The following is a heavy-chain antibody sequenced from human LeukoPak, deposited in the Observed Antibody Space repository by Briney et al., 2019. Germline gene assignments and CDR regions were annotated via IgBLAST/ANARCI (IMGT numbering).Heavy chain of an antibody. Sequence: GGSLRLSCVASGFFLSTYIMDWVRQAPGKGLEWVSYISSSSSTIYYADSVKGRFAISRDNAQNSLYLQMNSLRDDDTAVYYCSREVSGHPYWGQGTLVTVSS. CDR2: ISSSSSTI. D-gene: IGHD6-19*01. CDR1: GFFLSTYI. V-gene: IGHV3-48*02. CDR3: SREVSGHPY. J-gene: IGHJ4*02.